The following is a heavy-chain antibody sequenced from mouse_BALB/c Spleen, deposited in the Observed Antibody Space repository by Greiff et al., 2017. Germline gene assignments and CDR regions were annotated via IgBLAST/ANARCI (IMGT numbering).Heavy chain of an antibody. D-gene: IGHD1-1*01. J-gene: IGHJ4*01. CDR3: ARSGALLRRGAMDY. Sequence: VQLQQSGPGLVKPSQSLSLTCTVTGYSITSDYAWNWIRQFPGNKLEWMGYISYSGSTSYNPSLKSRISITRDTSKNQFFLQLNSVTTEDTATYYCARSGALLRRGAMDYWGQGTSVTVSS. CDR1: GYSITSDYA. CDR2: ISYSGST. V-gene: IGHV3-2*02.